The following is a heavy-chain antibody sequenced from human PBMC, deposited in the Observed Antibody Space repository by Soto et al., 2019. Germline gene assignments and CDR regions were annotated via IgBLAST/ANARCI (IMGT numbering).Heavy chain of an antibody. J-gene: IGHJ5*02. CDR3: ARRGYQLWFDP. CDR2: IYYSGST. V-gene: IGHV4-61*01. CDR1: GGPVSSGSYY. D-gene: IGHD2-15*01. Sequence: SETLSLTCTVSGGPVSSGSYYWSWIRQPPGKGLEWIGYIYYSGSTNYNPSLKSRVTISVDTSKNQFSLKLSSVTAADTAVYYCARRGYQLWFDPWGQGTLVTVSS.